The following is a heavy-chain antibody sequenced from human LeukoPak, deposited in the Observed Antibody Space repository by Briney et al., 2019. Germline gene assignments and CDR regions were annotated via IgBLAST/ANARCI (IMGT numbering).Heavy chain of an antibody. D-gene: IGHD4-17*01. CDR1: GGSISSGSYY. CDR3: ARDVYGESH. V-gene: IGHV4-61*02. CDR2: IYTSGST. J-gene: IGHJ4*02. Sequence: NASQTLSLTCTVSGGSISSGSYYWSWIRQPAGKGPEWIGRIYTSGSTNYNPSLKSRVTISVDTSKNQFSLKLSSVTAADTAVYYCARDVYGESHWGQGTLVTVSS.